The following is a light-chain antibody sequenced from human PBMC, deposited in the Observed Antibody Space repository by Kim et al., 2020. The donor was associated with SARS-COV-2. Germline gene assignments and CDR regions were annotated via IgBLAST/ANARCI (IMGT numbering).Light chain of an antibody. CDR3: LQTYSAPYS. CDR2: AAS. V-gene: IGKV1-39*01. CDR1: QSISWS. Sequence: DIQMTQSPSSLSASVGDRVTITCRASQSISWSLNWYQKKPGKAPNLLIYAASSLHSGVPSRFSGSGFGTDFTLTISSLQPEDSATYYCLQTYSAPYSFGQGTKLEIK. J-gene: IGKJ2*03.